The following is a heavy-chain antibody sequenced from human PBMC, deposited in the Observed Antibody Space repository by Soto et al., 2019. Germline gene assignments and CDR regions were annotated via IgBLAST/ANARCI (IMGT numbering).Heavy chain of an antibody. CDR2: IYYSGST. J-gene: IGHJ4*02. CDR3: ARSPPYLRYFDWLSL. D-gene: IGHD3-9*01. Sequence: SETLSLTCTVSGGSISSYYWSWIRQPPGKGLEWIGYIYYSGSTNYNPSLKSRATISVDTSKNQFSLKLSSVTAADTAVYYCARSPPYLRYFDWLSLWGQGTLVTVSS. V-gene: IGHV4-59*01. CDR1: GGSISSYY.